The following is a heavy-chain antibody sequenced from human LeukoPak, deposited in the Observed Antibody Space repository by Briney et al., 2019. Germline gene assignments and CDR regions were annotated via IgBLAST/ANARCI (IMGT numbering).Heavy chain of an antibody. Sequence: SETLSLTCTVSGGSISSSSYYWGWIRQPPGEGLEWIGSIYYSGSTYYNPSLKSRVTISVDTSKNQFSLKLSSVTAADTAVYYCARDPIVVVPAANPSYYMDVWGKGTTVTVSS. V-gene: IGHV4-39*02. CDR1: GGSISSSSYY. D-gene: IGHD2-2*01. CDR2: IYYSGST. J-gene: IGHJ6*03. CDR3: ARDPIVVVPAANPSYYMDV.